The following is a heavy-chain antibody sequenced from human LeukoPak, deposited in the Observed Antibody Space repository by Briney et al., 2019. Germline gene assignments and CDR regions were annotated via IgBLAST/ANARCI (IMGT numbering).Heavy chain of an antibody. CDR1: GFTFDDYT. J-gene: IGHJ4*02. CDR2: ISWDGGST. V-gene: IGHV3-43*01. D-gene: IGHD6-13*01. CDR3: AKGARSSWYWALVY. Sequence: SGGSLRLSCAASGFTFDDYTMHWVRQAPGKGLEWVSLISWDGGSTYYADSVKGRFTISRDNSKNSLYLQMNSLRTEDTALYYCAKGARSSWYWALVYWGQGTLVTVSS.